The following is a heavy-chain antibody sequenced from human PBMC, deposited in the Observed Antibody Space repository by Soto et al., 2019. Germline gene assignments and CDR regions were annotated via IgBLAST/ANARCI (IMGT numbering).Heavy chain of an antibody. D-gene: IGHD2-8*02. CDR1: GFTFSSYA. J-gene: IGHJ3*02. CDR3: AKAMNPQVSTADAFDI. CDR2: ISGSGGST. V-gene: IGHV3-23*01. Sequence: GGSLRLSCAASGFTFSSYAMSWVRQAPGKGLEWVSAISGSGGSTYYADSVKGRFTISRDNSKNTLYLQMNSLRAENTTVYYCAKAMNPQVSTADAFDIWGRGPMVTVSS.